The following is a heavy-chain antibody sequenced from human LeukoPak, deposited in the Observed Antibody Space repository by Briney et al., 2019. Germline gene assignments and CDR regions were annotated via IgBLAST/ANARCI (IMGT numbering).Heavy chain of an antibody. J-gene: IGHJ5*02. D-gene: IGHD6-13*01. V-gene: IGHV4-59*08. CDR3: ARHESAAGIRGWFDP. CDR1: GGSISSYY. CDR2: IYYSGST. Sequence: SETLSLTCTVSGGSISSYYWSWIRQPPGKGLEWIGYIYYSGSTNYNPSLKSRVTISVDTSKNQFPLKLSSVTAADTAVYYCARHESAAGIRGWFDPWGQGTLVTVSS.